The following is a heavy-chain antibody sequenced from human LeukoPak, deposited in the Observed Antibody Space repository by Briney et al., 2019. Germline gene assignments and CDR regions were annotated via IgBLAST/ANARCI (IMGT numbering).Heavy chain of an antibody. Sequence: GASVKVSCKVSGYTLTELSMHWMRQAPGKGLEWMGGFDPEDGETIYAQKFQGRVTMTEDTSTDTAYMELSSLRSEDTAVYYCATDSMGPQLGYYYVDVWGKGTTVTVSS. J-gene: IGHJ6*03. CDR1: GYTLTELS. CDR3: ATDSMGPQLGYYYVDV. D-gene: IGHD1-1*01. V-gene: IGHV1-24*01. CDR2: FDPEDGET.